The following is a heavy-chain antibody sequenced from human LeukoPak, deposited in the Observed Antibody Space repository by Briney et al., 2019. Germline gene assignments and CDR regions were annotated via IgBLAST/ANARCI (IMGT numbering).Heavy chain of an antibody. CDR1: GYTFTSNG. D-gene: IGHD3-22*01. Sequence: ASVKVSCKASGYTFTSNGISWVRQAPGQGLEWMGWISAYNGNTNDEQKLQGRVTMTTDTSTSTAYMELRSLRSDDTAVYYCASLKNSYDSSGYLVTDAFDIWGQGTMVTVSS. V-gene: IGHV1-18*01. J-gene: IGHJ3*02. CDR2: ISAYNGNT. CDR3: ASLKNSYDSSGYLVTDAFDI.